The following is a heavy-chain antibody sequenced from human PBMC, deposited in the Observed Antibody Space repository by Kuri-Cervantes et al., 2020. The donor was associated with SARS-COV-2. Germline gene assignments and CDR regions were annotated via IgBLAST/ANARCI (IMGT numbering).Heavy chain of an antibody. CDR3: ARGSCSSTSCFE. J-gene: IGHJ4*02. CDR1: GFTFSSYW. CDR2: INSDGSST. D-gene: IGHD2-2*01. V-gene: IGHV3-74*01. Sequence: GESLKISCAASGFTFSSYWMHWVRQAPGKGLVWVSRINSDGSSTSYADSVKGRFTISRDNAKNTLYLQMNSLRAEDTAVYYCARGSCSSTSCFEWGQGTLVTVSS.